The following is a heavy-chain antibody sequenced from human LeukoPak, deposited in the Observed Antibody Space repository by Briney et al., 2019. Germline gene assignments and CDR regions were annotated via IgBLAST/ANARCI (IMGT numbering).Heavy chain of an antibody. Sequence: GGSLRLSCAASGFTFSSYVMHWVRQAPGKGLEWVAVIWYDGSNKYYADSVKGRFTISRDNSKNTLYLQMNSLRAEDTAVYYCARMATTVVTPDFDYWGQGTLVTVSS. J-gene: IGHJ4*02. CDR1: GFTFSSYV. D-gene: IGHD4-23*01. V-gene: IGHV3-33*01. CDR3: ARMATTVVTPDFDY. CDR2: IWYDGSNK.